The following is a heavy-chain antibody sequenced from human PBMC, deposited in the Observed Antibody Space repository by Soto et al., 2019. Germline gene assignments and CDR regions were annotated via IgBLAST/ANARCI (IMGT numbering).Heavy chain of an antibody. CDR1: GFTLSSYP. CDR3: VKDGIRGIHIDK. CDR2: VSVDPGNT. V-gene: IGHV3-23*01. Sequence: GGSLRLSCTASGFTLSSYPMSWVRQTPGKGLQWVASVSVDPGNTYYADSVKGRFTISRDNSIYTLYLQMNNVTAEDTAIYYCVKDGIRGIHIDKWGQGTLVTVSS. J-gene: IGHJ4*02.